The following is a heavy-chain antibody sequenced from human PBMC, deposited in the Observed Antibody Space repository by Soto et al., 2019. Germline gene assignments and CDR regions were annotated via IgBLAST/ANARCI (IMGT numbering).Heavy chain of an antibody. CDR3: ARHRSYGGWSGSINWFDP. Sequence: SETLSLTCTVSGGSISSSSYYWGWIRQPPGKGLEWIGSIYYSGSTYYNPSLKRRVTMSVDTSKNLFSLKLSSVTAADTAVYYCARHRSYGGWSGSINWFDPWGQGTLVTVSS. V-gene: IGHV4-39*01. CDR1: GGSISSSSYY. CDR2: IYYSGST. J-gene: IGHJ5*02. D-gene: IGHD1-26*01.